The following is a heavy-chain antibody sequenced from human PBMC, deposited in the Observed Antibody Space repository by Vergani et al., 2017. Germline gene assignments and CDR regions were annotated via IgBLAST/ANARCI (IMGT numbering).Heavy chain of an antibody. J-gene: IGHJ6*03. CDR3: ARDHYYYYMDV. V-gene: IGHV4-61*02. CDR2: IYTSGST. Sequence: QVQLQESGPGLVKPSQTLSLTCTVSGGSISSGSYYWSWIRQPAGKGLEWIGRIYTSGSTNYNPSLKSRVTISVDTSKNQFSLKLSSVTAADTAVYYCARDHYYYYMDVWGKGTTVTVSS. CDR1: GGSISSGSYY.